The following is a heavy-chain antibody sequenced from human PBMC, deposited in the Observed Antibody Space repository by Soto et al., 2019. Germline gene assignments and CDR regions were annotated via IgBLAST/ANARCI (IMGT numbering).Heavy chain of an antibody. J-gene: IGHJ6*02. Sequence: SETLSLTCTVSGGSISSYYWSWIRQPAGKXLEWIGRIYTSGSTNYNPSLKSRVTMSVDTSKNQFSLKLSSVTAADTAVYYCAREDYGDYGGDYYYYYGMDVWGQGTTVTVSS. CDR3: AREDYGDYGGDYYYYYGMDV. CDR2: IYTSGST. V-gene: IGHV4-4*07. CDR1: GGSISSYY. D-gene: IGHD4-17*01.